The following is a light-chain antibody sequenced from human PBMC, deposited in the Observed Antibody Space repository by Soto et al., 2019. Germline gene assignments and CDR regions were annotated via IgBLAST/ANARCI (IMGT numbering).Light chain of an antibody. CDR3: QQYNTWPPT. V-gene: IGKV3D-15*01. J-gene: IGKJ3*01. CDR1: QSVSSN. Sequence: EIVMTQSPATLSVSPGQRATLSCRASQSVSSNLAWHQQKPGQAPRLLIYGASTRSTGIPGRFSGSGSGTEFTLTISSLQSEDFAVYYCQQYNTWPPTFGPGTKVYIQ. CDR2: GAS.